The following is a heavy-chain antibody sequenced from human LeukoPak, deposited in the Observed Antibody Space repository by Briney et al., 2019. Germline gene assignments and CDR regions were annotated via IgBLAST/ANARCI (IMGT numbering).Heavy chain of an antibody. CDR3: AASLPNIVVVPATKGPFGY. CDR2: IDSSSTYI. Sequence: GGSLRLSCAASGFTFSSYTINWVRQAPGKGLEWVSSIDSSSTYICYADSVKGRFTISRDNAKNSLYLQMNSLRVEDTAVYYCAASLPNIVVVPATKGPFGYWGQGALVTVSS. CDR1: GFTFSSYT. V-gene: IGHV3-21*01. D-gene: IGHD2-2*01. J-gene: IGHJ4*02.